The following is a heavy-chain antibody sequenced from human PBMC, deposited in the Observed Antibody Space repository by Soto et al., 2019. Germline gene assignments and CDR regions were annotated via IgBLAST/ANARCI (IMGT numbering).Heavy chain of an antibody. CDR1: GVAMTYGGYS. CDR2: IYDSRST. Sequence: SETLSLTCSVSGVAMTYGGYSWSWIRQSPEKGLEWIGYIYDSRSTYYNPSLKSRVTISVDTSKNQFSLKLSSVTAADTAVYYCARAVGGIVVVTTSFDPWGQGTLVTVSS. V-gene: IGHV4-31*03. D-gene: IGHD3-22*01. CDR3: ARAVGGIVVVTTSFDP. J-gene: IGHJ5*02.